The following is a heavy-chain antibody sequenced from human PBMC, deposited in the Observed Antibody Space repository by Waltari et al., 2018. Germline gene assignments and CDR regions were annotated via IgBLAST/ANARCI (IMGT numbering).Heavy chain of an antibody. V-gene: IGHV4-39*07. CDR1: GGSITNLEYY. CDR3: AREGLNRSYYLFDQ. Sequence: QLQLQESGPGLVKPSETLSLTCSVSGGSITNLEYYWAWIRQPPGKGPEWIGSIYYRGSTDYNPSLKSRVTLSVDTSKNQFSLMLNSVTAADTAVYFCAREGLNRSYYLFDQWGQGTLVTVSS. D-gene: IGHD3-10*01. CDR2: IYYRGST. J-gene: IGHJ4*02.